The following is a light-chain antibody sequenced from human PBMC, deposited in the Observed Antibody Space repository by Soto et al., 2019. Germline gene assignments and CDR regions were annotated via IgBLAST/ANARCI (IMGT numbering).Light chain of an antibody. CDR1: QSVSSTY. J-gene: IGKJ3*01. CDR3: QHYDNSLFT. V-gene: IGKV3-20*01. CDR2: LTS. Sequence: EIVLTQSPGTLSLSPGERATLSCRASQSVSSTYFAWYQQKPGQPPRLLIYLTSSRATGIPDRFSGGGSGTDFTLTIDRLEPEDFAVYYCQHYDNSLFTFGPGTKVDIK.